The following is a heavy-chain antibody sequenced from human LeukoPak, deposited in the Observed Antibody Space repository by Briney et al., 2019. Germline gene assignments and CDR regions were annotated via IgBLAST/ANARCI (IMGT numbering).Heavy chain of an antibody. CDR3: ARDDPGYSSSSPYY. CDR1: GFTFGSYA. Sequence: GGSLRLSCAASGFTFGSYAMHWVRQAPGKGLEWVAVISYDGSNKYYADSVKGRFTISRDNSKNTLYLQMNSLRAKDTAVYYCARDDPGYSSSSPYYWGQGTLVTVSS. CDR2: ISYDGSNK. J-gene: IGHJ4*02. D-gene: IGHD6-6*01. V-gene: IGHV3-30-3*01.